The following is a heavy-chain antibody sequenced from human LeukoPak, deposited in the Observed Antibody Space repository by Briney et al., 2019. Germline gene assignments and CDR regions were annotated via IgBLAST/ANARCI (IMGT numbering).Heavy chain of an antibody. CDR1: GYTFTGYY. D-gene: IGHD4-23*01. J-gene: IGHJ5*02. Sequence: ASVKVSCKASGYTFTGYYMHWVRQAPGQGLEWMGIINPSGGSTSYAQKFQGRVTMTRDTSTSTVYMELSSLRSEDTAVYYCAREDYGGNSVEWFDPWGQGTLVTVSS. CDR3: AREDYGGNSVEWFDP. CDR2: INPSGGST. V-gene: IGHV1-46*01.